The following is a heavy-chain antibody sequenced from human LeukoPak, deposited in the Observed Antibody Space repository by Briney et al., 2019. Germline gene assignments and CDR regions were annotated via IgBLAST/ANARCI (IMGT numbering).Heavy chain of an antibody. V-gene: IGHV3-7*01. CDR2: IKQDGSEK. CDR3: ARMEWLLLYYFDY. D-gene: IGHD3-3*01. CDR1: GFTFSSYW. Sequence: QSGGALRLSCAASGFTFSSYWMSWVRQAPGKGLEWVANIKQDGSEKYYVDSVKGRFTISRDNAKNSLYLQMNSLRAEDTAVYYCARMEWLLLYYFDYWGQGTLVTVSS. J-gene: IGHJ4*02.